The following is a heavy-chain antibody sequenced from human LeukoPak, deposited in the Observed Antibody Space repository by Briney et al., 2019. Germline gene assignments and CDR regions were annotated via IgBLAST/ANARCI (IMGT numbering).Heavy chain of an antibody. J-gene: IGHJ4*02. CDR3: ARDCSSSSCYNVY. CDR1: DYTFTNYG. D-gene: IGHD2-2*02. V-gene: IGHV1-18*01. Sequence: GASVNVSCKASDYTFTNYGISWVRQAPGQGLEWMGWISTYNGNTNYAQKLQGRVTMTTDTSTSTAYMELRSLRSDDTAVYYCARDCSSSSCYNVYWGQGTLVTVPS. CDR2: ISTYNGNT.